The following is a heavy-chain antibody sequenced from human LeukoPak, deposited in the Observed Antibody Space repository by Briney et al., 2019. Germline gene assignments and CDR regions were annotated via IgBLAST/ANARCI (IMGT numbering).Heavy chain of an antibody. CDR2: IYYSGST. V-gene: IGHV4-59*01. Sequence: SETLSLTCTVSGGSISSYYWSWIRQPPGKGLEWIGYIYYSGSTNYNPSLKSRVTISVDTSKNQFSLKLSSVTAADTAVYYCARDSGSGYYYRFDYWGQGTLVTVSS. J-gene: IGHJ4*02. CDR1: GGSISSYY. D-gene: IGHD3-22*01. CDR3: ARDSGSGYYYRFDY.